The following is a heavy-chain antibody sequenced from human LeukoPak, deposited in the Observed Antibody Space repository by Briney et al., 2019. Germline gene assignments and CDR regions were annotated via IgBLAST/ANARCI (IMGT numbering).Heavy chain of an antibody. CDR1: GGSISDYY. V-gene: IGHV4-59*01. D-gene: IGHD2-2*01. CDR2: VHYSGST. J-gene: IGHJ4*02. CDR3: ARDRSTKYSCDY. Sequence: SETLSLTCTVSGGSISDYYWSWIRQPPGRGLEWIGYVHYSGSTNYNPSLKSRVTISIDTSNNQFALKLSAVTAAETAVYYCARDRSTKYSCDYWGQGTLVSVSS.